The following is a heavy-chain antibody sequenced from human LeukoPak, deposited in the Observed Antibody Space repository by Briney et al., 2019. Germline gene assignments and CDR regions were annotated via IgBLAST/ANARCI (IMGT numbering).Heavy chain of an antibody. V-gene: IGHV3-7*03. D-gene: IGHD5-18*01. CDR1: GFTFSSYE. CDR3: ARDRSPAPGRSYGRGHFDY. Sequence: GGSLRLSCAASGFTFSSYEMNWVRQAPGKGLEWVANIKEDGSEKYYVDSVKGRFTISRDNAKNSLYLQMNSLRAEDTAVYYCARDRSPAPGRSYGRGHFDYWGQGTLVTVSS. J-gene: IGHJ4*02. CDR2: IKEDGSEK.